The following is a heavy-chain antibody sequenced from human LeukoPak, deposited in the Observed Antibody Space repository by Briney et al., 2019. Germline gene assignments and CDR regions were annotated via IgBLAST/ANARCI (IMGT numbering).Heavy chain of an antibody. Sequence: SWVRQAPGKGLEWIGYIYYSGGTYYNPSLKSRVTISINTSKNQFSLKLSSVTAADTAVYYCARSLYSSNPVSKYWGQGTLVTVSS. J-gene: IGHJ4*02. D-gene: IGHD6-13*01. CDR2: IYYSGGT. V-gene: IGHV4-31*02. CDR3: ARSLYSSNPVSKY.